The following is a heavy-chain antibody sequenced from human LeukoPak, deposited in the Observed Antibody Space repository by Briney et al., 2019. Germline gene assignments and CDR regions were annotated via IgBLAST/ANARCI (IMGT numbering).Heavy chain of an antibody. Sequence: GGSLRLSCAASGFTFTNYWMHWVRQAPGKGLEWVADIKQDGSVKYYVDSVKGRFTISRDNTKNSLYLQMNNLRAEDTAVYYCAKNYYAGAYYGWFDPWGQGTLVTVAS. CDR1: GFTFTNYW. CDR3: AKNYYAGAYYGWFDP. D-gene: IGHD3-10*01. CDR2: IKQDGSVK. J-gene: IGHJ5*02. V-gene: IGHV3-7*01.